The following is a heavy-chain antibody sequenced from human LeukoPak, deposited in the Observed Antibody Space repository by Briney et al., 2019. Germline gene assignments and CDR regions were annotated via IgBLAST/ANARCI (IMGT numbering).Heavy chain of an antibody. Sequence: SETLSLTCTVSGGSISSYYWSWIRPPPGKGLEWIGYIYYSGSTNYNPSLKSRVTISVDTSKNQFSLKLSSVTAADTAVYYCAREGGYDILTHHDAFDIWGQGTMVTVSS. CDR2: IYYSGST. J-gene: IGHJ3*02. V-gene: IGHV4-59*01. CDR3: AREGGYDILTHHDAFDI. CDR1: GGSISSYY. D-gene: IGHD3-9*01.